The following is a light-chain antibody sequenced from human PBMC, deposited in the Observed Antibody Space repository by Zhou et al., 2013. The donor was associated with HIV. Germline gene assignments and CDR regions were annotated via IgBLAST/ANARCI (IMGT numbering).Light chain of an antibody. CDR1: QGIRNY. CDR3: LQHNSYPLS. Sequence: DIQMTQSPSAMSASVGDRVTITCRASQGIRNYLAWFQQKAGTVPKRLIYAASSLQSGVPSRFSGSGSGTEFTLTISSLQPEDFATYYCLQHNSYPLSFGGGTKVEIK. J-gene: IGKJ4*01. V-gene: IGKV1-17*03. CDR2: AAS.